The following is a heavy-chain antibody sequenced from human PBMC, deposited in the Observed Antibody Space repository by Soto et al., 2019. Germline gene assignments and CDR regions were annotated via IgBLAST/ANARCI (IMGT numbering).Heavy chain of an antibody. Sequence: WGSLRLSCSASVFTFSSYGMHWLRQAPGKGLEWVAVISHDGSTKYYVDSVKGRFTISRDNSKNALYLQMNSLRAEDTAVYYCAKEYAPIVGTTGYYFDYWGQGTLVTVSS. J-gene: IGHJ4*02. D-gene: IGHD1-26*01. V-gene: IGHV3-30*18. CDR2: ISHDGSTK. CDR1: VFTFSSYG. CDR3: AKEYAPIVGTTGYYFDY.